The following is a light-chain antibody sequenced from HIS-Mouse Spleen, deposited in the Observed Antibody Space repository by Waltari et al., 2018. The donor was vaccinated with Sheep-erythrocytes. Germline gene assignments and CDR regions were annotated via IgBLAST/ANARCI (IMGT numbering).Light chain of an antibody. V-gene: IGLV1-36*01. CDR3: AAWDDSLNGPV. CDR1: RSNIRNNA. CDR2: YDD. J-gene: IGLJ3*02. Sequence: QSVLTQPPSVSEAPRQRVTISCSGRRSNIRNNAVNWYPQPPGKAPKLLIYYDDLLPSGVSDRFSGSKSGTAASLAISGLQSEDEADYYCAAWDDSLNGPVFGGGTKLTVL.